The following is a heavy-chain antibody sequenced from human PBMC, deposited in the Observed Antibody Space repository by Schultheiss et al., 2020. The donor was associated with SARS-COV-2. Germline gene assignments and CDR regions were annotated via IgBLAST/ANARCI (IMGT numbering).Heavy chain of an antibody. D-gene: IGHD6-13*01. J-gene: IGHJ6*02. Sequence: GGSLRLSCAASGFTFSSYGMHWVRQAPGKGLEWVAVIWYDGSNKYYADSVKGRFTIFRDNSKNTLYLQMNSLRDEDTAVYYCARDQRNSSSWYFSHYYYYYGMDVWGQGTTVTVSS. CDR3: ARDQRNSSSWYFSHYYYYYGMDV. CDR2: IWYDGSNK. V-gene: IGHV3-33*01. CDR1: GFTFSSYG.